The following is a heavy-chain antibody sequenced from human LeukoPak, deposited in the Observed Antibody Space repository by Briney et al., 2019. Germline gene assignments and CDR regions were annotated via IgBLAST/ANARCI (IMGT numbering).Heavy chain of an antibody. V-gene: IGHV3-21*01. Sequence: PGGSLRLSCAASGFTFSSYSMNWVRQAPGKGLEWVSSISSSSSYIYYADSVKGRFTISRDNAKNSLYLQMNSLRAEDTAVYYCAKGPGAAAGTPYYFDYWGQGTLVTVSS. CDR3: AKGPGAAAGTPYYFDY. CDR1: GFTFSSYS. D-gene: IGHD6-13*01. J-gene: IGHJ4*02. CDR2: ISSSSSYI.